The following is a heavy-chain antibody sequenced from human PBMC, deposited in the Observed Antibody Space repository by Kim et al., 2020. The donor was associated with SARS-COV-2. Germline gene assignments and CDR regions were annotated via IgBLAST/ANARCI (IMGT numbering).Heavy chain of an antibody. J-gene: IGHJ4*02. CDR2: IKPEGSET. D-gene: IGHD6-6*01. CDR3: ARPSITEGVDY. Sequence: GGSLRLSCAASGLAFNNNWMSWLRKTPGKGPEGVAHIKPEGSETYYGDSVKGRFTISRDNTKNSLFLQMNGLKVEDTAVYHCARPSITEGVDYWGQGTLVTVSS. CDR1: GLAFNNNW. V-gene: IGHV3-7*01.